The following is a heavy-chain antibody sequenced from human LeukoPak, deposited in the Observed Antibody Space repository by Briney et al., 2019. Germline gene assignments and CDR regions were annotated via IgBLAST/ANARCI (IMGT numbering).Heavy chain of an antibody. D-gene: IGHD3-9*01. CDR2: ISSSGSTI. CDR3: ARGGNVLRYPFDY. V-gene: IGHV3-48*04. J-gene: IGHJ4*02. CDR1: GFTFSTYA. Sequence: PGRSLRLSCAASGFTFSTYAMHWVRQAPGKGLEWVSYISSSGSTIYYADSVKGRFTISRDNAKNSLYLQMNSLRAEDTAVYYCARGGNVLRYPFDYWGQGTLVTVSS.